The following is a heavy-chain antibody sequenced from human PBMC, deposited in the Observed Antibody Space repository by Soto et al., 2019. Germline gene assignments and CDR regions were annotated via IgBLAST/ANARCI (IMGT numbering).Heavy chain of an antibody. Sequence: GESLKISCXTSGYRFTSYWIAWVRQMPGKGLEWMGTIFPSDSDTRYSPSFQGQVTISADRSTSTVFLQWASLKASDTAVYFCARKDKSGYFNWFDPWGQGTLVTVSS. CDR3: ARKDKSGYFNWFDP. D-gene: IGHD3-22*01. CDR2: IFPSDSDT. CDR1: GYRFTSYW. V-gene: IGHV5-51*01. J-gene: IGHJ5*02.